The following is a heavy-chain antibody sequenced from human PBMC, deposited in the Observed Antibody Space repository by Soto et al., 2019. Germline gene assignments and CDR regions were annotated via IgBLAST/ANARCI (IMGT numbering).Heavy chain of an antibody. V-gene: IGHV4-4*07. D-gene: IGHD2-21*02. CDR2: IYTSGST. J-gene: IGHJ3*02. CDR3: ARFVNRLAYCGGDCYWWAFDI. Sequence: QVQLQESGPGLVKPSETLSLTCTVSGGSISSYYWSWIRQPAGKGLEWIGRIYTSGSTNYNPSLKSRVTMSVDTSKNQFSLKLTSVTAADTAVYYCARFVNRLAYCGGDCYWWAFDIWGQGTMVTVSS. CDR1: GGSISSYY.